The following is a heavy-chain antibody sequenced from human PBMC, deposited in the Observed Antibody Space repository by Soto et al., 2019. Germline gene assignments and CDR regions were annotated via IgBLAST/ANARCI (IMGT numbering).Heavy chain of an antibody. CDR2: ISGSGGST. CDR1: GFTFSSYA. Sequence: GGSLRLSCAASGFTFSSYAMSWVRQAPGKGLEWVSAISGSGGSTYYADSVKGRFTISRDNSKNTLYLQMNSLRAEDTAVYYCAKDHTIIMRVVFYFDYWGQGTLVTVSS. D-gene: IGHD2-15*01. J-gene: IGHJ4*02. V-gene: IGHV3-23*01. CDR3: AKDHTIIMRVVFYFDY.